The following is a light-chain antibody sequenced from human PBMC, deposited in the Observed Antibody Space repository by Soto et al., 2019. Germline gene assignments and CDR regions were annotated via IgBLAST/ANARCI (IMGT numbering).Light chain of an antibody. CDR2: STS. CDR3: QQYGNSPIT. V-gene: IGKV3-20*01. Sequence: EVVLTQSPGTLSLSRGERATLSCRASERIYSAYLGWYQQKPGQAPRLLSYSTSSRATGIPDRFSGSGSGTDFTLTISRLEPEDFAVYYCQQYGNSPITFGQGTRLEIK. CDR1: ERIYSAY. J-gene: IGKJ5*01.